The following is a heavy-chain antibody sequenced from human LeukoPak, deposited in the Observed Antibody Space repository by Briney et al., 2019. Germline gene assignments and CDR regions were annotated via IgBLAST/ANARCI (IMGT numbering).Heavy chain of an antibody. V-gene: IGHV4-59*08. J-gene: IGHJ5*02. CDR3: ARLQVHCGGDCYTRWFDP. CDR1: GGSVSSYY. D-gene: IGHD2-21*02. Sequence: SETPSLTCTVSGGSVSSYYWSWIRQPPGKGLEWIAYIYYSGSTKYNPSLKSRVTISLDRSENQFSLKLRSVTAADTAVYYCARLQVHCGGDCYTRWFDPWGQGTLVTVSS. CDR2: IYYSGST.